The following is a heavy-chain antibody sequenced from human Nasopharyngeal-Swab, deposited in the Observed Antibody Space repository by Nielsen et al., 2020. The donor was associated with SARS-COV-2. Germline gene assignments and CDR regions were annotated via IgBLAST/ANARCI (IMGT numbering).Heavy chain of an antibody. CDR3: ARYGDQGPYFDY. Sequence: WEGQVTRQGLEWMGWINTNTGNPAYAPGFTGRFVFSLDTSVSTAYLQISSLKAEDTAVYYCARYGDQGPYFDYWGQGTLVTVSS. V-gene: IGHV7-4-1*02. CDR2: INTNTGNP. J-gene: IGHJ4*02. D-gene: IGHD4-17*01.